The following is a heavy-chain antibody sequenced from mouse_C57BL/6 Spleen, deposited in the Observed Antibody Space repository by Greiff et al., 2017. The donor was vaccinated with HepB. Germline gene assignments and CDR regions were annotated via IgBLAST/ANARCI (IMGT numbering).Heavy chain of an antibody. V-gene: IGHV1-64*01. J-gene: IGHJ4*01. Sequence: QVQLQQPGAELVKPGASVKLSCKASGYTFTSYWMHWVKQRPGQGLEWIGMIHPNSGSTNYNEKFKSKATLTVDKSSSTAYMQLSILTSEDSAVYYCARSGYGSSYRAMDYWGQGTSVTVSS. CDR2: IHPNSGST. CDR1: GYTFTSYW. CDR3: ARSGYGSSYRAMDY. D-gene: IGHD1-1*01.